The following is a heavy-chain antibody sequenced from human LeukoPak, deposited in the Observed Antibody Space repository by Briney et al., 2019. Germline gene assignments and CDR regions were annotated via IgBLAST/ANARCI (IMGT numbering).Heavy chain of an antibody. D-gene: IGHD2-21*02. CDR2: ISSSSSYI. CDR3: AKQVTPLRAFDI. J-gene: IGHJ3*02. Sequence: GGSLRLSCAASGFTFSSYSMNWVRQAPGKGLEWVSSISSSSSYIYYADSVKGRFTISRDNAKNSLYLQMNSLRAEDTAVYYCAKQVTPLRAFDIWGQGTMVTVSS. CDR1: GFTFSSYS. V-gene: IGHV3-21*01.